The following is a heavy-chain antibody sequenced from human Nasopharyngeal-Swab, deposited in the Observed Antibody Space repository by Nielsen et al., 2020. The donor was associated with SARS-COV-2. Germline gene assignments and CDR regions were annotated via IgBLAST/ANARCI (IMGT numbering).Heavy chain of an antibody. Sequence: VRQAPGKGLEWVGRIKSKTDGGTTDYAAPVKGRFTISRDDSKSMLYLQMNSLKTEDTAVYYCTTDSRDYDFWSGYYPPSDYWGQGTLVTVSS. CDR2: IKSKTDGGTT. CDR3: TTDSRDYDFWSGYYPPSDY. D-gene: IGHD3-3*01. V-gene: IGHV3-15*01. J-gene: IGHJ4*02.